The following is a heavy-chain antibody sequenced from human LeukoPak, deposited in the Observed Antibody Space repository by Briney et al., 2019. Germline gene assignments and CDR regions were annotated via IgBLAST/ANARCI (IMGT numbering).Heavy chain of an antibody. CDR2: FYYSGST. CDR1: GGSIISSSYY. CDR3: ARHRTYYYDSSGSWYFDP. V-gene: IGHV4-39*01. D-gene: IGHD3-22*01. Sequence: SETLSLTCTVSGGSIISSSYYWGWIRQPPGKGLEWFGSFYYSGSTYYNPSLKSRVTISVDTSKNQFSLKLSSVTAADTAVYYCARHRTYYYDSSGSWYFDPWGRGTLVTVSS. J-gene: IGHJ2*01.